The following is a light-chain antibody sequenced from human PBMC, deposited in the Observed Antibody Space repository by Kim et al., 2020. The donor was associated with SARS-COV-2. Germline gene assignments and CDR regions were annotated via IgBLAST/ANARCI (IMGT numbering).Light chain of an antibody. J-gene: IGKJ5*01. V-gene: IGKV3-20*01. CDR1: QSVNSRY. CDR2: DAS. CDR3: HQYGSSPLT. Sequence: PGERATLSCRASQSVNSRYLAWYRQKPGQDPSLLIYDASSRATGIPDRFSGSGSGTDFTLTISRLEPEDFAVYYCHQYGSSPLTFGQGTRLEIK.